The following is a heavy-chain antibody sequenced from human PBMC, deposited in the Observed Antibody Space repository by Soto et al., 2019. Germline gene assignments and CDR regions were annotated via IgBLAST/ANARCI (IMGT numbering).Heavy chain of an antibody. D-gene: IGHD5-12*01. CDR1: GFSFNSYA. CDR2: ISGSGGSS. V-gene: IGHV3-23*01. J-gene: IGHJ4*02. CDR3: AKGSIEYSASVDY. Sequence: EVQLLESGGGLIQPGGSLRLSCSASGFSFNSYAMMWVRQAPGKGLEWASVISGSGGSSYFADSAKGRFTISRDNSKNMLYLEMNSLRAEDTARYFCAKGSIEYSASVDYWGQGTLVIVSS.